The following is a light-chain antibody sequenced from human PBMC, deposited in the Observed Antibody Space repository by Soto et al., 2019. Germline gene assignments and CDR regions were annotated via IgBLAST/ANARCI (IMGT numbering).Light chain of an antibody. V-gene: IGKV3-11*01. Sequence: EIVLTQSPSNMSLSPGERATLSCRASQNIGNFLAWYQHKPGQAPRLLIYDASKRATGIPARSSGSGYATDCTLTISSLEPADFAVYYCQQRTTWPPLFAFGPVTRVDIK. CDR3: QQRTTWPPLFA. J-gene: IGKJ3*01. CDR2: DAS. CDR1: QNIGNF.